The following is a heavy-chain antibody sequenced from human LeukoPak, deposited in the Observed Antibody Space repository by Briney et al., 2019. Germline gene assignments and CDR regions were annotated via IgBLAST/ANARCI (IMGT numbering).Heavy chain of an antibody. Sequence: PSETLSLTCTVSGGSISSYYWSWIRQPPGKGLEWLAYISDIGSINYNPSLKSRVTISLDTSKNQLSLKLRSVTAADTAVYYCAGHHPRNTVDFWGQGTLVTVSS. CDR2: ISDIGSI. D-gene: IGHD2/OR15-2a*01. J-gene: IGHJ4*02. CDR1: GGSISSYY. V-gene: IGHV4-59*08. CDR3: AGHHPRNTVDF.